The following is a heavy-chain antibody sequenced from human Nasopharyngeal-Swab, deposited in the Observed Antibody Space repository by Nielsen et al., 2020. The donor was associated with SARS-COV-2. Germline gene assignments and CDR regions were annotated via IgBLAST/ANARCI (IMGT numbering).Heavy chain of an antibody. CDR2: ISSSSSYI. D-gene: IGHD2-2*01. J-gene: IGHJ3*02. Sequence: WIRQPAGKGLEWVSSISSSSSYIYYADSVKGRFTISRDNAKNSLYLQMNSLRAEDTAVYYCARDLGGSVPAAMGAFDIWGQGTMVTVSS. V-gene: IGHV3-21*01. CDR3: ARDLGGSVPAAMGAFDI.